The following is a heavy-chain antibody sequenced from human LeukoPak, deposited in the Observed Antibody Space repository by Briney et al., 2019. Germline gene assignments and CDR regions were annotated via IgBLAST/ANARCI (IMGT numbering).Heavy chain of an antibody. CDR3: ASVDAREPITIFVPTRGNWFDP. Sequence: GASVKVSCKTSGYTFTNYGITWVRQAPGQGLEWMGWISAYNGNTNYAQKLQGRVTMTTDTSTSTAYMDLRSLRSDDTAVYYCASVDAREPITIFVPTRGNWFDPWGQGTLVTVSS. CDR1: GYTFTNYG. V-gene: IGHV1-18*01. J-gene: IGHJ5*02. D-gene: IGHD3-3*01. CDR2: ISAYNGNT.